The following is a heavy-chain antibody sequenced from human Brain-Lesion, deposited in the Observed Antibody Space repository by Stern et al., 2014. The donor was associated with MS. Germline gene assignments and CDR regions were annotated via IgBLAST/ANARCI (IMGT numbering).Heavy chain of an antibody. Sequence: VQLVESGPGLVKPSQTLSLSCTVSGGSISSGGYYWSWIRQPAGKGLEWIGRIFNSGSTSYNPSLQSRVTIPIDTSKTQFSLRLNSMTAADTAVYYCARGRVVPGFQYYATDVWGQGTTVIVSS. J-gene: IGHJ6*02. CDR1: GGSISSGGYY. CDR3: ARGRVVPGFQYYATDV. CDR2: IFNSGST. D-gene: IGHD2-2*01. V-gene: IGHV4-61*02.